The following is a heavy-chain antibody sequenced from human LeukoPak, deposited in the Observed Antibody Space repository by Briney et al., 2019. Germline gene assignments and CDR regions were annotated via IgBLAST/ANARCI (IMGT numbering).Heavy chain of an antibody. CDR1: GGSISGYY. J-gene: IGHJ4*02. CDR3: PRDRYYGSGSYYFDY. Sequence: SETLSLTCTVSGGSISGYYWSWIRQHPGKGLEWIGYIYYSGSTYYNPSLKSRVTISVDTSKNQFSLKLSSVTAADTAVYYCPRDRYYGSGSYYFDYWGQGTLVTVSS. V-gene: IGHV4-31*03. D-gene: IGHD3-10*01. CDR2: IYYSGST.